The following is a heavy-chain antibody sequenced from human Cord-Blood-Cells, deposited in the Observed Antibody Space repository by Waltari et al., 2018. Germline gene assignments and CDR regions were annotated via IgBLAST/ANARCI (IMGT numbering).Heavy chain of an antibody. CDR2: ISYDGSNK. CDR3: AREEYSYGYFDY. V-gene: IGHV3-30*04. J-gene: IGHJ4*02. Sequence: QVQLVESGGGVVQPGRSLRLSCAASGITFSSYAMHWVRQAPGKGLEWVAVISYDGSNKYYADSVKGRFTSSRDNSKNTLYLQMNGLGAEDTAVYYCAREEYSYGYFDYWGQGTLVTVSS. D-gene: IGHD5-18*01. CDR1: GITFSSYA.